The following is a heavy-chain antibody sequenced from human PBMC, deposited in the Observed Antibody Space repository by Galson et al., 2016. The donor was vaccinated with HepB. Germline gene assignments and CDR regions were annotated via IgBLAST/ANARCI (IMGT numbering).Heavy chain of an antibody. J-gene: IGHJ4*02. V-gene: IGHV3-48*01. CDR2: ISTSTNTI. CDR3: ARGMTYFDFWSGYWYFDY. D-gene: IGHD3-3*01. CDR1: GFTFSSYS. Sequence: SLRLSCATSGFTFSSYSMNWVRQAPGKGLEWVSYISTSTNTIYYADSVKGRFTISRDNVKNSLYLQMNSLRAEDTAVYYCARGMTYFDFWSGYWYFDYWGQGTLVTVSS.